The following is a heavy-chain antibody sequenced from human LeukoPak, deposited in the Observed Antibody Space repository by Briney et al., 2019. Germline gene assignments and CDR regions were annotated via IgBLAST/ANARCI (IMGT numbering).Heavy chain of an antibody. CDR3: ARGMLD. V-gene: IGHV4-34*01. CDR1: GGSFSGYY. CDR2: IYHSGST. D-gene: IGHD3-10*02. J-gene: IGHJ4*02. Sequence: SETLSLTCAVYGGSFSGYYWSWIRQPPGKGLEWIGYIYHSGSTYYNPSLKSRVTISVDRSKNQFSLKLSSVTAADTAVYYCARGMLDWGQGTLVTVSS.